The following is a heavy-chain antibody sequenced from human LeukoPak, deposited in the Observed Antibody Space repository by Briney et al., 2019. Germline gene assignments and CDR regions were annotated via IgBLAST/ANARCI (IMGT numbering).Heavy chain of an antibody. J-gene: IGHJ4*02. V-gene: IGHV3-23*01. CDR3: AKGSFAPDD. Sequence: GGSLRLSCAASGFTFSTYAMTWVRQAPGKGLEWVSTISAGGGTTYYADSVKGRFTISRDNSQNTPYLQMSSLSVEDTALYYCAKGSFAPDDWGQGTLVTVSS. CDR2: ISAGGGTT. CDR1: GFTFSTYA.